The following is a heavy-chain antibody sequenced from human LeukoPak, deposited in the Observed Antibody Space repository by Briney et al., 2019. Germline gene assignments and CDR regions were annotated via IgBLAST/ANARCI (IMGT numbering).Heavy chain of an antibody. CDR3: ARVGYYRSSSGRGNDY. J-gene: IGHJ4*02. CDR2: INHSGST. CDR1: GGSFSGYY. V-gene: IGHV4-34*01. Sequence: PSETLSLTCAVYGGSFSGYYWSWIRQPPGEGLEWIGEINHSGSTNYNPSLKSRVTISVDTSKNQFSLKLSSVTAADTAVYYCARVGYYRSSSGRGNDYWGQGTLVTVSS. D-gene: IGHD6-6*01.